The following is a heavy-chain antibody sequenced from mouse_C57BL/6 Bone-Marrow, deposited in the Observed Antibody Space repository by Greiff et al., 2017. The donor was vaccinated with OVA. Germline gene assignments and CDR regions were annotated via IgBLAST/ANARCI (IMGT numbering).Heavy chain of an antibody. J-gene: IGHJ3*01. V-gene: IGHV14-1*01. D-gene: IGHD2-3*01. Sequence: EVQLQQSGAELVRPGASVKMSCKASGYTFTDYYMHWVKQSPGKGLEWIGCINPENGDTGYAPKFQGKATMTAATSSITAYLQLRSLTSEDTAVYYYTTDGCYVRMFAYWGQGTLVTVSA. CDR3: TTDGCYVRMFAY. CDR2: INPENGDT. CDR1: GYTFTDYY.